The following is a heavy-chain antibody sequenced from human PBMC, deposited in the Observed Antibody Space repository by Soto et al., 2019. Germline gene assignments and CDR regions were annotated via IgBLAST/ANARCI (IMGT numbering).Heavy chain of an antibody. Sequence: SETLSLTCTVSGGSVSGGSYYWNWIRQPPGKGLEWIGEIYHSGSTNYNPSLKSRVTISVDKSKNQFSLKLSSVTAADTAVYYCARVPLYYDILTGYYQLPPGYFDYWGQGTLVTVSS. CDR3: ARVPLYYDILTGYYQLPPGYFDY. V-gene: IGHV4-39*07. J-gene: IGHJ4*02. CDR1: GGSVSGGSYY. D-gene: IGHD3-9*01. CDR2: IYHSGST.